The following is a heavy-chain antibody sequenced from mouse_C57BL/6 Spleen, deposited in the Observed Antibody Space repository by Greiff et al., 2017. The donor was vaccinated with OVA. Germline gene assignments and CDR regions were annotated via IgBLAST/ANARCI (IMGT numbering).Heavy chain of an antibody. CDR1: GYTFTDYY. Sequence: EVQLQQSGPELVKPGASVKISCKASGYTFTDYYMNWVKQSHGKSLEWIGDINPNNGGTSYNQKFKGKATLTVDKSSSTAYMELRSLTSEDSAVYYCAGRYYGSPYYFDYWGQGTTLTVSS. CDR2: INPNNGGT. J-gene: IGHJ2*01. V-gene: IGHV1-26*01. D-gene: IGHD1-1*01. CDR3: AGRYYGSPYYFDY.